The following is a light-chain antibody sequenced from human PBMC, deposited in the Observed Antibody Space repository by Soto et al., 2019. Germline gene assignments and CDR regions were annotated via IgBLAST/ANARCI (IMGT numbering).Light chain of an antibody. V-gene: IGKV1-39*01. J-gene: IGKJ5*01. CDR1: QSISNY. CDR2: AAS. CDR3: QQSYSTPHT. Sequence: DIQMTPSPSSLSASVGDRVTITCRASQSISNYLNWYQQKPGKAPKVLIYAASSLQSGVPSRFSGSGSGTDFTLTIISLQPEDFATYYCQQSYSTPHTFGQGTRLEIK.